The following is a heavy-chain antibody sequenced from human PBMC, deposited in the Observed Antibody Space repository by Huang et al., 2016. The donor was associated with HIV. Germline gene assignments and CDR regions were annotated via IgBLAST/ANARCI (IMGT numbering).Heavy chain of an antibody. CDR2: VGDNDQKV. V-gene: IGHV3-48*01. Sequence: HLVESGGGSVRPGESLKLPCVATGFYFSTHSFNWVRQAPGRGREGISHVGDNDQKVSYANSVRGRFTIARDNARQSIYLQMRNLRPSDTAKYYCVRDTKYRSGFYNYYYMDVWGNGTAVTVSS. J-gene: IGHJ6*03. CDR3: VRDTKYRSGFYNYYYMDV. D-gene: IGHD6-25*01. CDR1: GFYFSTHS.